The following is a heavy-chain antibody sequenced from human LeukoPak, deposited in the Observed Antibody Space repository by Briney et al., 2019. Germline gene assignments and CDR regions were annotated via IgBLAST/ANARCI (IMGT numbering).Heavy chain of an antibody. Sequence: SETLSLTCTVSGGSISSYYWNWIRQPPGKGLEWIGYIYYSGSTNYNPSLKSRVTISVDTSKNQFSLRLSSVTAADTAVYYCATPHSTYYDYYYYMDVWGKGTTVTVSS. CDR2: IYYSGST. CDR3: ATPHSTYYDYYYYMDV. J-gene: IGHJ6*03. V-gene: IGHV4-59*01. CDR1: GGSISSYY. D-gene: IGHD4-11*01.